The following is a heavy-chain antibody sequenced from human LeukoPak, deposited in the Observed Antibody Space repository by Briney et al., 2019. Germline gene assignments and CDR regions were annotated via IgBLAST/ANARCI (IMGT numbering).Heavy chain of an antibody. V-gene: IGHV3-21*01. CDR2: ISSSSSYI. CDR3: ARDTYGDDAFDI. D-gene: IGHD4-17*01. J-gene: IGHJ3*02. CDR1: GFTFSSYS. Sequence: GSLRLSCAASGFTFSSYSMNWVRQAPGKGLEWVSSISSSSSYIYYADSVKGRFTISRDNAKNSLYLRMNSLRAEDTAVYYCARDTYGDDAFDIWGQGTMVTVSS.